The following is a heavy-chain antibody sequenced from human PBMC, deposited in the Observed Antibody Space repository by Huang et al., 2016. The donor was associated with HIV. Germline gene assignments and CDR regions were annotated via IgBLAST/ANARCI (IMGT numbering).Heavy chain of an antibody. V-gene: IGHV1-3*01. CDR2: INAGNGNT. CDR3: ARGIAAGDY. Sequence: QVQLVKSGAEVKKPGASLKVSCKASGYIFSNYVTHWVRQAPGQRLEWMGRINAGNGNTKYSQRFQGRVTITRDTAANTAYVELSSLRSEDTGVYYCARGIAAGDYWGQGTLVTVSS. J-gene: IGHJ4*02. CDR1: GYIFSNYV. D-gene: IGHD6-25*01.